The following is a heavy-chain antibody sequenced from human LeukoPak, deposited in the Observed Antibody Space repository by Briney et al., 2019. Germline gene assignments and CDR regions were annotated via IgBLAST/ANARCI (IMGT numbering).Heavy chain of an antibody. D-gene: IGHD2-2*01. CDR1: GSTFSSYA. V-gene: IGHV3-23*01. J-gene: IGHJ4*02. CDR3: AKVQLEGTYCSSTSCPYYFDY. CDR2: ISGSGGST. Sequence: GGSLRLSCAASGSTFSSYAMSWVRQAPGKGLEWVSAISGSGGSTYYADSVKGRFTISRDNSKNTLYLQMNSLRAEDTAVYYCAKVQLEGTYCSSTSCPYYFDYWGQGTLVTVSS.